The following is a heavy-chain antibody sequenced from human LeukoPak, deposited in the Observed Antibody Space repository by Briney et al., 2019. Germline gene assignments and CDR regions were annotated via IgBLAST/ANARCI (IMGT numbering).Heavy chain of an antibody. J-gene: IGHJ4*02. V-gene: IGHV3-66*02. Sequence: PGGSLRLSCAASEFSVGSNYMTWVRQAPGKGLEWVSLIYSGGSTYYADSVKGRFTISRDKSKNTLYLQMNSLRVEDTAVYYCAKGSDGSGSYGIDYWGQGTLVTVSS. CDR1: EFSVGSNY. D-gene: IGHD3-10*01. CDR2: IYSGGST. CDR3: AKGSDGSGSYGIDY.